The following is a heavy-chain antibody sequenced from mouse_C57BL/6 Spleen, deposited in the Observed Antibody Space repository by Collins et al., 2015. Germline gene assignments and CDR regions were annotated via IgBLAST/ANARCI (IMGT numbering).Heavy chain of an antibody. V-gene: IGHV9-3*01. CDR3: ATWDYDGYAMDY. CDR2: INTYFKVP. Sequence: QIQLVQSGPELKKPGETVKISCKASGYTFTTYGMSWVKQAPGKGLKWMGWINTYFKVPTYADDFKGRFAFSLETSASTAFLQINNLKNEDTATYFCATWDYDGYAMDYWGQGTSVTVSS. J-gene: IGHJ4*01. CDR1: GYTFTTYG. D-gene: IGHD2-4*01.